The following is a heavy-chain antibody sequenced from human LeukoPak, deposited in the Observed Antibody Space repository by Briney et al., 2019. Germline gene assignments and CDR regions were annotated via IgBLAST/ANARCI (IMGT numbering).Heavy chain of an antibody. Sequence: ASVTVSCKASGYTFTSYYMHWVRQAPGQGLEWMGLINPSGGSTSYAQKLQGRVTMTTDTSTSTAYMEPRSLRSDDTAVYYCARESPYCSGGSCYHDYWGQGTLVTVSS. CDR2: INPSGGST. CDR1: GYTFTSYY. J-gene: IGHJ4*02. CDR3: ARESPYCSGGSCYHDY. D-gene: IGHD2-15*01. V-gene: IGHV1-46*01.